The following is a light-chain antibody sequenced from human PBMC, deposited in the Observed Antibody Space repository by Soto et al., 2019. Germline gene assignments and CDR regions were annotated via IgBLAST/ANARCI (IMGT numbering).Light chain of an antibody. CDR2: SAS. CDR3: QLFDGSLFT. CDR1: QKVSNNY. V-gene: IGKV3-20*01. Sequence: IVLTQSPGILSLSPGERATLSCRASQKVSNNYLAWYQQRPGQVPRLLIFSASTRATGIPDRFSGSGSGTDFTLTIRRLEPDDFAVYYCQLFDGSLFTFGPGTKVDV. J-gene: IGKJ3*01.